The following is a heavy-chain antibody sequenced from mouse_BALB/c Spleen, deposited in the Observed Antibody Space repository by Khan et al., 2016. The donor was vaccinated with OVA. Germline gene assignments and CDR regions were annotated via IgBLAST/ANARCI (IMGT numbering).Heavy chain of an antibody. D-gene: IGHD4-1*01. CDR1: GFTFSSYG. CDR3: ASHLTGSFAY. CDR2: ISSGGDYT. Sequence: EVELVESGGDLVKPGGSLKLSCAASGFTFSSYGMSWVRQTPDKRLEWVATISSGGDYTYYPDSVKGRFTISRDNVKNTLCLQMSSLKSEDTVMYYCASHLTGSFAYWGQGTLVTVSA. V-gene: IGHV5-6*01. J-gene: IGHJ3*01.